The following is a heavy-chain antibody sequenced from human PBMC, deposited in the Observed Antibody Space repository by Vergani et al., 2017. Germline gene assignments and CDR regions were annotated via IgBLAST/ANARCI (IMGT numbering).Heavy chain of an antibody. J-gene: IGHJ5*02. CDR1: GGSISSSNW. D-gene: IGHD1-1*01. Sequence: QVQLQESGPGLVKPSGTLSLTCAVSGGSISSSNWWSWVRQPPGKGLEWIGEIYHSGSTNYNPSRKSRVTISVDKSKNQFSLKLSSVTSADTAVYYCARVQVSGTELNWFDPWGQGTLVTVSS. V-gene: IGHV4-4*02. CDR3: ARVQVSGTELNWFDP. CDR2: IYHSGST.